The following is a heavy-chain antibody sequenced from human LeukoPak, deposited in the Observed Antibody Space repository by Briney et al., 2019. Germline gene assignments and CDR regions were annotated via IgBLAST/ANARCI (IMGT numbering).Heavy chain of an antibody. CDR3: ARGLGPQLWLGY. CDR2: MNPNSGNT. V-gene: IGHV1-8*01. Sequence: GASVKVSCKASGYTFTSYDINWVRQAPGQGLEWMGWMNPNSGNTGYAQKFQGRVTMTRNTSISTAYMELSSLRSEDTAVYYCARGLGPQLWLGYWGQGTLVTVSS. D-gene: IGHD5-18*01. J-gene: IGHJ4*02. CDR1: GYTFTSYD.